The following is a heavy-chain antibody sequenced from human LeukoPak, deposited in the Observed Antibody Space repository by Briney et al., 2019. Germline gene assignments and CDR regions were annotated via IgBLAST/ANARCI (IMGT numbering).Heavy chain of an antibody. J-gene: IGHJ5*02. CDR2: IIPIFGTA. D-gene: IGHD2-2*01. Sequence: SVKVSCKASGGTFSSYAISWVRQAPGQGLEWMGGIIPIFGTANYAQKFQGRVTITADESTSTAYMELSSLRSEDTAVYYCARAVVVVPAVGPLNWFDPWGQGTLVTVSS. CDR3: ARAVVVVPAVGPLNWFDP. CDR1: GGTFSSYA. V-gene: IGHV1-69*13.